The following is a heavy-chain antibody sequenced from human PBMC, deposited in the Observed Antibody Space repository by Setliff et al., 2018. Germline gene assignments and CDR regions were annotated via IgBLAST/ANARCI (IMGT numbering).Heavy chain of an antibody. J-gene: IGHJ3*02. V-gene: IGHV4-38-2*02. CDR3: AREGAYSYGLGDAFDI. Sequence: SETLSLTCTVSGYSISSGYYWGWIRQPPGKGLEWIGSIYHSGSTYYNPSLKSRVTISVDTSKNQFSLKLSSVTAAGTAVYYCAREGAYSYGLGDAFDIWGQGTMVTV. CDR2: IYHSGST. D-gene: IGHD5-18*01. CDR1: GYSISSGYY.